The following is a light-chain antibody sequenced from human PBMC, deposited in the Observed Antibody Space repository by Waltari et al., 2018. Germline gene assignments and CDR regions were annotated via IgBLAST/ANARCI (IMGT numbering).Light chain of an antibody. CDR2: KAS. J-gene: IGKJ4*01. V-gene: IGKV1-5*03. Sequence: DIQMTHSPYTLPASAGDRVTITCRASESISSCLAWYQQKPGKAPKLLIYKASTLETGVPSRFRGSESGTEFTLTISSLQPDDFASYYCQQYKSFPLTFGGGTKVEI. CDR3: QQYKSFPLT. CDR1: ESISSC.